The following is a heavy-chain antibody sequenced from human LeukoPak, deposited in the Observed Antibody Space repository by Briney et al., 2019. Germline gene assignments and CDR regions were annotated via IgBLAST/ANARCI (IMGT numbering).Heavy chain of an antibody. D-gene: IGHD1-1*01. J-gene: IGHJ4*02. CDR2: IHHSGST. Sequence: SETLSLTCTVSGGSISSYYWSWVRQTPGKGLEWVGEIHHSGSTNYNPSLKSRVAISVDKSHNQFSLKLTSVTAADTALYYCARVPAGKYFDFWGQGTLVTVSS. CDR3: ARVPAGKYFDF. CDR1: GGSISSYY. V-gene: IGHV4-34*01.